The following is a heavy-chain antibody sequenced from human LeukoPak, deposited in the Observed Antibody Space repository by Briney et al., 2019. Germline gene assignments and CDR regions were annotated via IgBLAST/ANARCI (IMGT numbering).Heavy chain of an antibody. J-gene: IGHJ4*02. CDR3: ARSNQADDY. D-gene: IGHD1-14*01. CDR2: INPGGSST. V-gene: IGHV3-74*01. CDR1: GFTFKNYW. Sequence: PGGSLRLSCAASGFTFKNYWMHWVRQAPGKGLVWVSRINPGGSSTAYADSVKGRFTISRDNAKNTLYLQMDSLRAEDTAIYYCARSNQADDYWGQGTLVTVSS.